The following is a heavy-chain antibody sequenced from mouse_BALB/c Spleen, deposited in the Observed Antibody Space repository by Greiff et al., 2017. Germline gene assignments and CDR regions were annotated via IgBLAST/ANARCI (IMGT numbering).Heavy chain of an antibody. D-gene: IGHD2-14*01. CDR2: ISSGGGST. CDR1: GFAFSSYD. CDR3: ARLDYRYDGFAY. Sequence: EVKLVESGGGLVKPGGSLKLSCAASGFAFSSYDMSWVRQTPEKRLEWVAYISSGGGSTYYPDTVKGRFTISRDNAKNTLYLQMSSLKSEDTAMYYCARLDYRYDGFAYWGQGTLVTVSA. V-gene: IGHV5-12-1*01. J-gene: IGHJ3*01.